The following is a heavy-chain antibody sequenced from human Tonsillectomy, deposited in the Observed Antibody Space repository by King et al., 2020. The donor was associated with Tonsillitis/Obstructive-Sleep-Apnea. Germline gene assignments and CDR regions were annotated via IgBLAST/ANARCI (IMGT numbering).Heavy chain of an antibody. V-gene: IGHV4-39*01. Sequence: MQLQESGPGLVKPSETLSLTCTVSGGSISSSNNYWGWIRQPPGKGLEWIGSIYYSGSTYYNPSLKSRVTISVDTSKKQFSLKLSSVTAADTAVYYCASHPFYYDSNGYYNWFDPGGQGPRVTVPS. J-gene: IGHJ5*02. CDR3: ASHPFYYDSNGYYNWFDP. CDR1: GGSISSSNNY. D-gene: IGHD3-22*01. CDR2: IYYSGST.